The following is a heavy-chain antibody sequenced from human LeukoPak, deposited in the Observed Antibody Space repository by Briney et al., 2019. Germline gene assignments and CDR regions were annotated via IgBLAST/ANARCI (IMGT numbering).Heavy chain of an antibody. CDR1: GGSISSYY. J-gene: IGHJ4*02. V-gene: IGHV4-4*09. D-gene: IGHD6-6*01. Sequence: SETLSLTCTVSGGSISSYYWSWIRQPPGKGLERIGYIYTSGSTNYNPSLKSRVTISVDTSKNQFSLKLSSVTAADTAVYYCARHLFREYSSPFDYWGQGTLVTVSS. CDR2: IYTSGST. CDR3: ARHLFREYSSPFDY.